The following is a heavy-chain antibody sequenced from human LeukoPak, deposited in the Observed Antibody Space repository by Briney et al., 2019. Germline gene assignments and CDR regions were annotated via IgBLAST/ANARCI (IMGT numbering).Heavy chain of an antibody. V-gene: IGHV3-23*01. J-gene: IGHJ4*02. CDR3: AKDLHWGFDY. CDR1: GFTFGSYA. Sequence: PGGSLRLSCVASGFTFGSYAMSWVRQAPGKGLEWVSAISGSGVTTHYAGSVKGRFSISRDNSKNTLYLQMNSLRAEDTAVYYCAKDLHWGFDYWGQGILVTVSS. CDR2: ISGSGVTT. D-gene: IGHD7-27*01.